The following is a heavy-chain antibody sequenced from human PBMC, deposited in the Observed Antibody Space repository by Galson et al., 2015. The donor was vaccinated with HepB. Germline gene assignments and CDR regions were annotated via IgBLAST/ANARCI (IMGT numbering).Heavy chain of an antibody. Sequence: SVKVSCKASGHTFATYSISWVRHAPGQGLEWMGGIIPFYGTTNYAQNFQGRVTITADESMSTAYIELSSLRSEDTAVYYCARDVGVVIANYFDPWGQGTLVTVSS. D-gene: IGHD3-3*01. CDR3: ARDVGVVIANYFDP. V-gene: IGHV1-69*13. CDR1: GHTFATYS. J-gene: IGHJ5*02. CDR2: IIPFYGTT.